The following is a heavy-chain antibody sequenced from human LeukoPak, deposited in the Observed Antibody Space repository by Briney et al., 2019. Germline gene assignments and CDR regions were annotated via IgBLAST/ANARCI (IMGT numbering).Heavy chain of an antibody. J-gene: IGHJ4*02. CDR3: ARCDFSGGRCYLIR. CDR2: MNPNSGNT. V-gene: IGHV1-8*01. Sequence: ASVKVSCKASGYTFTSYDINWVRQATGQGLEWMGWMNPNSGNTGYAQKFQGRVTMTRNTSISTAYMELSSLRSEDTAVYYCARCDFSGGRCYLIRWGQGALVTVSS. D-gene: IGHD2-15*01. CDR1: GYTFTSYD.